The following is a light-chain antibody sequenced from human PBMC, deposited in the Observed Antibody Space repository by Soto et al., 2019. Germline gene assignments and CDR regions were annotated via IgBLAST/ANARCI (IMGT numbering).Light chain of an antibody. V-gene: IGKV3-15*01. J-gene: IGKJ5*01. CDR3: QQYNNWPPIT. Sequence: EIVLTQSPATLSLSPGERATLSCRASQSVSNYLAWYQQKPGQAPRLLIYDASTRATGIPARFSGSGSGTEFTHTISSLQSEDFAVYYCQQYNNWPPITFGQGTRLEIK. CDR2: DAS. CDR1: QSVSNY.